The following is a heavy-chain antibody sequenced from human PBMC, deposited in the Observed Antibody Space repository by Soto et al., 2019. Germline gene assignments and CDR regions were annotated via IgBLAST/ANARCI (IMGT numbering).Heavy chain of an antibody. CDR3: AKEADYDFWSGPTRYGMDV. Sequence: PGGSLRLSCAASGFTFSSYAMSWVRQAPGKGLEWVSAISGSGGSTYYADSVKGRFTISRDNSKNTLYLQMNSLRAEDTAVYYCAKEADYDFWSGPTRYGMDVWGQGTTVTVSS. CDR1: GFTFSSYA. V-gene: IGHV3-23*01. D-gene: IGHD3-3*01. CDR2: ISGSGGST. J-gene: IGHJ6*02.